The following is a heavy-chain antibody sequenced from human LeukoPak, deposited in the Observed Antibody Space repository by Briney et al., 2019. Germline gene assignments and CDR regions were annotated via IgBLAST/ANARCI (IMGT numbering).Heavy chain of an antibody. D-gene: IGHD3-10*01. V-gene: IGHV1-18*01. CDR1: GYTFTSYG. CDR3: ARATMVRGSWWFDP. J-gene: IGHJ5*02. Sequence: ASVKVSCKASGYTFTSYGISWVRQAPGQGLEWMGWISAYNGNTNYAQKLQGRVTMTTDTSTSTAYMELRSLRSDDTAVYYCARATMVRGSWWFDPWGQGTLVTVSS. CDR2: ISAYNGNT.